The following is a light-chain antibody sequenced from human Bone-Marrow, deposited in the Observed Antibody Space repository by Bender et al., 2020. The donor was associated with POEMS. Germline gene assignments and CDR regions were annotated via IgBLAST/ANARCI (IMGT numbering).Light chain of an antibody. V-gene: IGLV2-14*03. CDR2: DVT. J-gene: IGLJ3*02. Sequence: QSALTQPASVSGSPGQSITISCTGTSSDVGRSNYVSWYQQHPGKAPKLMIYDVTKRPSGVSYRFSGSKSGNTASLTISGLQAEDEADYYCNSYTTRNIVLFGGGTKVTVL. CDR1: SSDVGRSNY. CDR3: NSYTTRNIVL.